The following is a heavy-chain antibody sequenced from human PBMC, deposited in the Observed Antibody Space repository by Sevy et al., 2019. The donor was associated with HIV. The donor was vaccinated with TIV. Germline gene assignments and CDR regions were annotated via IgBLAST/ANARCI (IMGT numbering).Heavy chain of an antibody. CDR3: ARAMVQGTNGYYYYYGMDV. V-gene: IGHV1-69*13. D-gene: IGHD3-10*01. CDR2: IIPIFGTA. CDR1: GGTFSSYA. Sequence: SVKVSCKASGGTFSSYAISWVRQAPGQGLEWMGGIIPIFGTANYAQKFQGRVTITADESTSTAYLELSSLSSEDTAVYYCARAMVQGTNGYYYYYGMDVWGQGTTVTVSS. J-gene: IGHJ6*02.